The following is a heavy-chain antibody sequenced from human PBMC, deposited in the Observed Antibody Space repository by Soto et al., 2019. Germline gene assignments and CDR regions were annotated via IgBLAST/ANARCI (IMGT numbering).Heavy chain of an antibody. Sequence: QLQLVQSGAEVKQPGSSVKVSCKASGDTFSSHTISWVRQAPGQGLEWMGEVIPMFGTPNYPRIFQGRVTITADESTSTAYMELSGLTSEDTAFYYCSREGSYENSGYSKFGYWGQGTLVTVSS. CDR2: VIPMFGTP. CDR1: GDTFSSHT. CDR3: SREGSYENSGYSKFGY. D-gene: IGHD3-22*01. J-gene: IGHJ4*02. V-gene: IGHV1-69*01.